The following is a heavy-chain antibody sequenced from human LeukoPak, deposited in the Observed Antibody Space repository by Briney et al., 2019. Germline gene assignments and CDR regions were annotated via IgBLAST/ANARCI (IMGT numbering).Heavy chain of an antibody. CDR2: VDPEDGET. J-gene: IGHJ3*02. CDR3: ATVDVVPAAISLGVNI. CDR1: GYTFTDYY. Sequence: ATVKISCKDSGYTFTDYYMHWVQQAPGKGLEWMGLVDPEDGETIYAEKFQGRVTITADTSTDTAYMELSSLRSEDTAVYYCATVDVVPAAISLGVNIWGQGTMVTVSS. D-gene: IGHD2-2*01. V-gene: IGHV1-69-2*01.